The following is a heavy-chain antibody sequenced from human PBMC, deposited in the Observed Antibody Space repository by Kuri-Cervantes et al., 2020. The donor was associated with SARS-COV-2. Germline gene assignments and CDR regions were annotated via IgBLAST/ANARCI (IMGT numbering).Heavy chain of an antibody. V-gene: IGHV1-2*02. D-gene: IGHD5-12*01. J-gene: IGHJ4*02. Sequence: ASVKVSCKASGYTFTGYYMHWVRQAPGQGLEWMGWINPNSGGTNYAQKLQGRVTMTTDTSTSTAYMELRSLRSDDTAVYYCARLNSGYDFLPDYWGQGTLVTSPQ. CDR3: ARLNSGYDFLPDY. CDR2: INPNSGGT. CDR1: GYTFTGYY.